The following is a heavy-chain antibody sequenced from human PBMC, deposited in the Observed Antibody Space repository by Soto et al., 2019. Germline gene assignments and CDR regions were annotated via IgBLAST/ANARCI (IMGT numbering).Heavy chain of an antibody. D-gene: IGHD6-6*01. Sequence: SETLSLTCTVSGGSVSSGSYYWSWIRQPPGKGLEWIGYIYYSGSTNYNPSLKSRVTISVDTSKNQFSLKLSSVTAADTAVYYCARTALVAARPLDPWGQGTLVTVSS. CDR1: GGSVSSGSYY. J-gene: IGHJ5*02. CDR3: ARTALVAARPLDP. CDR2: IYYSGST. V-gene: IGHV4-61*01.